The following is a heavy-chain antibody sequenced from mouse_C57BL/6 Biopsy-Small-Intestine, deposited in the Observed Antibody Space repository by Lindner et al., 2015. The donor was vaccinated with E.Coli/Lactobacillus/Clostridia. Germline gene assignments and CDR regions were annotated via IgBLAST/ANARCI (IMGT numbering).Heavy chain of an antibody. V-gene: IGHV1-22*01. J-gene: IGHJ2*01. D-gene: IGHD2-2*01. Sequence: VQLQESGPELVKPGASVKMSCKASGYTFTDYNVHWVKQSHGKSLEWIGYINPNNGGTTYSQKFKGKATLTVSKSSSTAYMELRSLTSEDSAVYYCAAYGYDFDYWGQGTTLTVSS. CDR1: GYTFTDYN. CDR2: INPNNGGT. CDR3: AAYGYDFDY.